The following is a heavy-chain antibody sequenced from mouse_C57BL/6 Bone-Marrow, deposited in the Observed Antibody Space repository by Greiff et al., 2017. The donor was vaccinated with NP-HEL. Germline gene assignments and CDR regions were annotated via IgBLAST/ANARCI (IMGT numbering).Heavy chain of an antibody. CDR3: ARGRTTVVDYAMDY. V-gene: IGHV1-4*01. CDR1: GYTFTSYT. CDR2: INPSSGYT. J-gene: IGHJ4*01. D-gene: IGHD1-1*01. Sequence: LVESGAELARPGASVKMSCKASGYTFTSYTMHWVKQRPGQGLEWIGYINPSSGYTKYNQKFKDKATLTADKSSSTAYMQLSSLTSEDSAVYYCARGRTTVVDYAMDYWGQGTSVTVSS.